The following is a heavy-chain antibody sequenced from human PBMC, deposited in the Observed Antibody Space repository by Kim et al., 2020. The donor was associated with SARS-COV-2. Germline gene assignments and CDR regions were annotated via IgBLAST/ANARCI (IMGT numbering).Heavy chain of an antibody. V-gene: IGHV3-30-3*01. J-gene: IGHJ6*02. CDR3: ARDPWSPLRGPTYCYYGMDV. Sequence: GGSLRLSCAASGFTFSSCAMHWVRQAPGKGLEWVAVIAYDGSNKNYADSVKGRFTISRDNSKNTLYLQMNSLRAEDTARYYCARDPWSPLRGPTYCYYGMDVRGHGTTVTVSS. D-gene: IGHD3-10*01. CDR1: GFTFSSCA. CDR2: IAYDGSNK.